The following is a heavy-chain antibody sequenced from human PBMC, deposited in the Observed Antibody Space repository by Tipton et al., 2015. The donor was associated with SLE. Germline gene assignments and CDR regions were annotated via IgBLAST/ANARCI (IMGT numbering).Heavy chain of an antibody. J-gene: IGHJ6*02. V-gene: IGHV4-59*01. CDR2: IYYSGST. Sequence: TLSLTCTVSGGSISSYYWSWIRLPPGKGLEWIGYIYYSGSTNYNPSLKSRVTISVDTSKNQFSLKLSSVTAADTAVYYCAKDTGFRYYYGMDVWGQGTTVTVSS. D-gene: IGHD2/OR15-2a*01. CDR3: AKDTGFRYYYGMDV. CDR1: GGSISSYY.